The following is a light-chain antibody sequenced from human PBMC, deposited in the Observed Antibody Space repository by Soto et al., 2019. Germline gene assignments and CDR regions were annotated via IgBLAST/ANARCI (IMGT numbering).Light chain of an antibody. CDR1: GSDVGGYNS. Sequence: QSALTQPPSASGSPGQSVTISCTGTGSDVGGYNSVSWYQQHPGKAPKLIIFEVSKRPSGVPDRFSGSKSGNTASLTVSGLQPEDEADYYCNSYAGGNIFYVFGTGTKLTVL. V-gene: IGLV2-8*01. J-gene: IGLJ1*01. CDR3: NSYAGGNIFYV. CDR2: EVS.